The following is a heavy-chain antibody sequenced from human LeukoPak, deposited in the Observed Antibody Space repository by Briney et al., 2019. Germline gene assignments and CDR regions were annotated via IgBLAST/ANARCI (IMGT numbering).Heavy chain of an antibody. J-gene: IGHJ3*02. CDR1: GYSFTSFW. V-gene: IGHV5-51*01. CDR2: TYPGDSDT. CDR3: ARQVRGGTYCNLDAFDI. D-gene: IGHD1-26*01. Sequence: GESLKISCKGSGYSFTSFWIGWVRPMPGKSLEWMGITYPGDSDTRYGPSFQGQVTFSADKSINTACLQGSSLEASETAMYYCARQVRGGTYCNLDAFDIWGQGTMVTVSS.